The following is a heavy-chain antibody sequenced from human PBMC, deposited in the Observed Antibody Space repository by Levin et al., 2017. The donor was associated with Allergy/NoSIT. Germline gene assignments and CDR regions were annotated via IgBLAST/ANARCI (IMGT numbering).Heavy chain of an antibody. V-gene: IGHV3-30*18. Sequence: RAGGSLRLSCAASGFTFSSYGMHWVRQAPGKGLEWVAVISYDGSNKYYADSVKGRFTISRDNSKNTLYLQMNSLRAEDTAVYYCAKDLERGLASGTNDYWGQGTLVTVSS. J-gene: IGHJ4*02. D-gene: IGHD1/OR15-1a*01. CDR1: GFTFSSYG. CDR2: ISYDGSNK. CDR3: AKDLERGLASGTNDY.